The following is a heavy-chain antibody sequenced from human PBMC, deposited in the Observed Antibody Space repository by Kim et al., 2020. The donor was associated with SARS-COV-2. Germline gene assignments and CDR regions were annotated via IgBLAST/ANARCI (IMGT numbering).Heavy chain of an antibody. V-gene: IGHV4-59*13. D-gene: IGHD3-10*01. CDR2: IYYSGST. CDR3: ARSAKNPASSGSYAFDI. J-gene: IGHJ3*02. CDR1: GGSISSYY. Sequence: SETLSLTCTVSGGSISSYYWSWIRQPPGKGLEWIGYIYYSGSTNYNPSLKSRVTISVDTSKNQFSLKLSSVTAADTAVYYCARSAKNPASSGSYAFDIWGQGTMVTVSS.